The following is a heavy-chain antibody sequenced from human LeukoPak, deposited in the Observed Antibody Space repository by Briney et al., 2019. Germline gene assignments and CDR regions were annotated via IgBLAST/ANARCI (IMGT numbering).Heavy chain of an antibody. D-gene: IGHD3-16*02. CDR1: GGSFSGYY. Sequence: SETLSLTCAVYGGSFSGYYWSWIRQPPGKGLEWIGEINHSGSTNYNPSLKSRVTISVDTSEKQFSLKLSSVTAADTAVYYCARGLSAVVYWGQGTLVTVSS. J-gene: IGHJ4*02. CDR2: INHSGST. V-gene: IGHV4-34*01. CDR3: ARGLSAVVY.